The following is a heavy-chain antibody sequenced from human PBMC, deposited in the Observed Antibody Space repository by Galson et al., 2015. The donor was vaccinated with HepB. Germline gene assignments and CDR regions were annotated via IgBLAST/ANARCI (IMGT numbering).Heavy chain of an antibody. D-gene: IGHD3-10*01. V-gene: IGHV3-49*04. CDR3: TRVSGNAWVWFGELSLDY. CDR2: IRSKAYGGTT. CDR1: GFTFGDYA. Sequence: SLRLSCAASGFTFGDYAMSWVRQAPGKGLEWVGFIRSKAYGGTTEYAASVKGRFTISRDDSKSIAYLQMNSLKTEDTAVYYCTRVSGNAWVWFGELSLDYWGQGTLVTVSS. J-gene: IGHJ4*02.